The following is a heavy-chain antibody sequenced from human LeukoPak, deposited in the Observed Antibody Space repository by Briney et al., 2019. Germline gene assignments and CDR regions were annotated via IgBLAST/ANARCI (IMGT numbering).Heavy chain of an antibody. J-gene: IGHJ3*02. CDR2: ISGGGGST. CDR3: AKSRSWYDAFDI. D-gene: IGHD6-13*01. V-gene: IGHV3-23*01. CDR1: GFTFSSYA. Sequence: GGSLRLSCAASGFTFSSYAMSWVRQAPGRVLEWISAISGGGGSTYYADSVKGRFTISRDNSKNTLYLQMNSMRAEDTAVYYCAKSRSWYDAFDIWGQGTMVTVSS.